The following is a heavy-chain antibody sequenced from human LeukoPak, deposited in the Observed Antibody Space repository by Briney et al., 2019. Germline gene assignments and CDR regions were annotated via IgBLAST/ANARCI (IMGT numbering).Heavy chain of an antibody. V-gene: IGHV4-34*01. Sequence: KPSETLSLTCAVYGGSFSGYYWSWIRQPPGKGLEWIGEINHSGSTNYNPSLKSRVTISVDTSKNQFSLKLSSVTAADTAVYHCARGRGYWGQGTLVTVSS. CDR3: ARGRGY. J-gene: IGHJ4*02. CDR1: GGSFSGYY. CDR2: INHSGST.